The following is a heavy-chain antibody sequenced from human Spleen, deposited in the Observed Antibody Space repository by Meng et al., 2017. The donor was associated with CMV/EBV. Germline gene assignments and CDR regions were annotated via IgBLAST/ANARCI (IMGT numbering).Heavy chain of an antibody. CDR2: INSDGSST. CDR3: ASGPGYYDILTGHTALDY. Sequence: GGPLRLSCAASGFTFSSYWMHWVRQAPGKGLVWVSRINSDGSSTSYADSVKGRFTISRDNAKNSLYLQMNSLRAEDTAVYYCASGPGYYDILTGHTALDYWGQGTLVTVSS. J-gene: IGHJ4*02. CDR1: GFTFSSYW. D-gene: IGHD3-9*01. V-gene: IGHV3-74*01.